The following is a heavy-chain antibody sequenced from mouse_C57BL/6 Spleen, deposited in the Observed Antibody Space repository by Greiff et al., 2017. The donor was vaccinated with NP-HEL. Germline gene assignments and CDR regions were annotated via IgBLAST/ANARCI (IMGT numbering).Heavy chain of an antibody. CDR2: IYPGSGNT. V-gene: IGHV1-66*01. CDR1: GYSFTSYY. Sequence: QVQLQQSGPELVKPGASVKISCKASGYSFTSYYIHWVKQRPGQGLEWIGWIYPGSGNTKYNEKFKGKATLTADTSSSTAYMQLSSLTSEDSAVYYCASPYDYDRGYYFDYWGQGTTLTVSS. D-gene: IGHD2-4*01. J-gene: IGHJ2*01. CDR3: ASPYDYDRGYYFDY.